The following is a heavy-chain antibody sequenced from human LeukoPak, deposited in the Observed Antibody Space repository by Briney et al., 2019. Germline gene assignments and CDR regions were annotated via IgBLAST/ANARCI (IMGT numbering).Heavy chain of an antibody. V-gene: IGHV4-34*01. Sequence: SETLSLTCGAYGGSFSGYYWSWIRQPPGKGLEWIGEINHSGSTNYNPSLKSRVNISVDTYKNQFSLKLSSVTAADTAVYYCASKRASKYYYDSSGYLRYWGQGTLVTVSS. J-gene: IGHJ4*02. CDR1: GGSFSGYY. D-gene: IGHD3-22*01. CDR2: INHSGST. CDR3: ASKRASKYYYDSSGYLRY.